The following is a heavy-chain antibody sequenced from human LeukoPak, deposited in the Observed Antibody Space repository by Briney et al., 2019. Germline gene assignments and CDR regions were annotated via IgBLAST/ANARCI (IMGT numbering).Heavy chain of an antibody. Sequence: PSETLSLTCAVYGGSFSSYYWSWIRQPPGKGLEWIGYIYYSGSTNYNPSLKSRVTISVDTSKNQFSLKLSSVTAADTAVYYCARSGDYGEDSSVEYYFDYWGQGTLVTVSS. V-gene: IGHV4-59*01. D-gene: IGHD4-17*01. CDR1: GGSFSSYY. CDR3: ARSGDYGEDSSVEYYFDY. CDR2: IYYSGST. J-gene: IGHJ4*02.